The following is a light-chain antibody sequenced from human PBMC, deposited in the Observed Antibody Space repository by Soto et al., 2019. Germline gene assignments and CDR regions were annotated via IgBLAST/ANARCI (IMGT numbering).Light chain of an antibody. CDR3: QQSYSTTWT. CDR2: AAS. CDR1: QGISTY. Sequence: DIKMTQSPSSLSASVGDRVTITCRASQGISTYLNWYLQKPGKAPKLLIYAASSLQSGVPSRFSGSGSETDFTLTISSLQPEDFATYSCQQSYSTTWTFGQGTKV. J-gene: IGKJ1*01. V-gene: IGKV1-39*01.